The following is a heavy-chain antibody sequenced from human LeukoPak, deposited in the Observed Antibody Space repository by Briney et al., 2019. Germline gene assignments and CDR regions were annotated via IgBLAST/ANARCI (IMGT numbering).Heavy chain of an antibody. CDR1: GFTFDDYA. CDR3: AKDLSSAITSALVLDV. Sequence: PGRSLRLSCAASGFTFDDYAMHWVRHTPGKGLEWVAGITWNRDNIGYGDSVKGRFTISRDNVKNVLYLQMNSLRPEDTASYYCAKDLSSAITSALVLDVWGQGTAVIVS. V-gene: IGHV3-9*01. J-gene: IGHJ6*02. CDR2: ITWNRDNI. D-gene: IGHD3-22*01.